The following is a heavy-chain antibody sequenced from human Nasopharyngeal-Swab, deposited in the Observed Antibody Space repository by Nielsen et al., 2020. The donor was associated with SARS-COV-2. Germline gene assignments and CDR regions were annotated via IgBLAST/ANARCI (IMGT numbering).Heavy chain of an antibody. CDR2: IYPGDSGT. CDR3: ARLLAAGLAYFDY. J-gene: IGHJ4*02. V-gene: IGHV5-51*01. D-gene: IGHD3-3*01. Sequence: ERQMPGKGLEWMGIIYPGDSGTIYSPSFQGQVTISADKSISTAYLQWSSLKASDTAMYYCARLLAAGLAYFDYWGQGTLITVSS.